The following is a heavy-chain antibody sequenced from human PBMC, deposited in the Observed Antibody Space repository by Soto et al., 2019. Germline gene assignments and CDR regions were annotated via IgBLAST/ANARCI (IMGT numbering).Heavy chain of an antibody. Sequence: SGPTLVNPTQTLTLTCTFSGFSLSTSGVGVGWIRQSPGKVLEWLALVYWDDDKRYSPSLKNRLTINKGFSDNQVVLTMTNMGPVDTVTYFCAHSLGPLEYWGQGALVTVS. CDR1: GFSLSTSGVG. V-gene: IGHV2-5*02. CDR2: VYWDDDK. J-gene: IGHJ4*02. D-gene: IGHD7-27*01. CDR3: AHSLGPLEY.